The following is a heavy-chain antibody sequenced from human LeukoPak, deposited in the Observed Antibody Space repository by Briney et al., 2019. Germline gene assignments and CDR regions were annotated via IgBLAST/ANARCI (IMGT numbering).Heavy chain of an antibody. CDR2: ISGSGGST. CDR3: AKGGSDSWYGGYYFDY. J-gene: IGHJ4*02. V-gene: IGHV3-23*01. CDR1: GFTFSSYA. D-gene: IGHD6-13*01. Sequence: AGGSLRLSCAASGFTFSSYAMSWVHQAPGKGLEWVSAISGSGGSTYYADSVKGRFTFSRDNSRNTLFLQMNSLRAEDTAVYYCAKGGSDSWYGGYYFDYWGQGTLVTVSS.